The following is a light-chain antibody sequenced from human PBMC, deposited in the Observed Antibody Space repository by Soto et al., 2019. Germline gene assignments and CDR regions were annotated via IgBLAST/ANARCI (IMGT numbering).Light chain of an antibody. CDR3: CSYAGFSYV. CDR2: EGS. J-gene: IGLJ1*01. V-gene: IGLV2-23*01. CDR1: SSDVGGYNL. Sequence: QSALTQPASVSGSPGQSITISCTGTSSDVGGYNLVSWYQQYPGKAPKLMIYEGSKRPSGVSNRFSGSKSGNTASLTVSGLQAEDEADYYCCSYAGFSYVFGTGTKVTVL.